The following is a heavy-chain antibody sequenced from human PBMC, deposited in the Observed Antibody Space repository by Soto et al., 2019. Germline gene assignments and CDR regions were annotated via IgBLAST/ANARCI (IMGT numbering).Heavy chain of an antibody. CDR2: IIPIFSTA. J-gene: IGHJ4*02. D-gene: IGHD5-12*01. V-gene: IGHV1-69*13. Sequence: SVKVSCKTSGGTFGSYAISWVRQAPGQGLEWMGGIIPIFSTANYAQKFQGRVTITADESTSTAYMELSSLRSEDTAVYYCARGRSGQDIDYWGQGTLVTVSS. CDR1: GGTFGSYA. CDR3: ARGRSGQDIDY.